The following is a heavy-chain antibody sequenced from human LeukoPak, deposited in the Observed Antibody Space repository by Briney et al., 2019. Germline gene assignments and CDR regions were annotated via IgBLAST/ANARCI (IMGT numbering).Heavy chain of an antibody. V-gene: IGHV3-11*04. D-gene: IGHD2-2*02. CDR2: ISSSGSTT. J-gene: IGHJ4*02. CDR3: ASVPLVVPAAIGYFDY. CDR1: GFTFSDYY. Sequence: GGSLRLSCAASGFTFSDYYMSWNRQAPGKGLEWVSYISSSGSTTYYADSVKGRFTISRDNAKNSLYLQMNSLRAEDTAVYYCASVPLVVPAAIGYFDYWGQGTLVTVSS.